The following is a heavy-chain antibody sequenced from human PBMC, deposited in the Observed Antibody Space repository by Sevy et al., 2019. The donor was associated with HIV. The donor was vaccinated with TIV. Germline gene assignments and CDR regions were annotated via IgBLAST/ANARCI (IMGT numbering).Heavy chain of an antibody. V-gene: IGHV1-2*06. CDR2: INPNSGGT. CDR3: ARGDRPSYDFWSMGVAFDI. Sequence: ASVKVSCKASGYTFTGYYMHWVRQAPGQGLEWMGRINPNSGGTNYAQKFQGRVTMTRDTSISTAYMELSRLRSDDTAVYCCARGDRPSYDFWSMGVAFDIWGQGTMVTVSS. D-gene: IGHD3-3*01. CDR1: GYTFTGYY. J-gene: IGHJ3*02.